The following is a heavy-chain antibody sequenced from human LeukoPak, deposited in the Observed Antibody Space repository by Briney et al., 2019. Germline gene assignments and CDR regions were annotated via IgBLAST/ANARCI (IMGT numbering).Heavy chain of an antibody. Sequence: SETLSLTCTFSGDSFSSYYWTWIRQPPGKGLEWIGSISYSGSTNYNPSLESRVTISVDTSKNQISLKLSSVTAADTAIYYCARAPERWYSYGSYTYHYMDVWGRGTTVTVSS. CDR3: ARAPERWYSYGSYTYHYMDV. J-gene: IGHJ6*03. D-gene: IGHD3-10*01. CDR2: ISYSGST. V-gene: IGHV4-59*01. CDR1: GDSFSSYY.